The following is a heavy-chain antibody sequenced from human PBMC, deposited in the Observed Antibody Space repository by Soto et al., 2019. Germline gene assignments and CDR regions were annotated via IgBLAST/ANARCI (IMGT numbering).Heavy chain of an antibody. V-gene: IGHV4-31*11. CDR1: GGSISSGGYS. Sequence: SETLSLTCAVSGGSISSGGYSWSWIRQPPGKGLEWIGYIYYSGSTYYNPSLKSRVTISVDTSKNQFSLKLSSVTAADTAVYYCPRDLPDRDGYNFGRFDIWGQGTMVTVSS. D-gene: IGHD5-12*01. J-gene: IGHJ3*02. CDR3: PRDLPDRDGYNFGRFDI. CDR2: IYYSGST.